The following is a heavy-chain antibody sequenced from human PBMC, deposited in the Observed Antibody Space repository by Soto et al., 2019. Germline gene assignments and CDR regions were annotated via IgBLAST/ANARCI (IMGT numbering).Heavy chain of an antibody. CDR2: IYYSGHT. CDR1: DGSFSSSYY. V-gene: IGHV4-39*01. CDR3: ARGYDSSGYRGPYFDY. D-gene: IGHD3-22*01. Sequence: SETLSLTCSVSDGSFSSSYYWGWLRQAPGKGLEWLGNIYYSGHTYYNPSLKSRFAMSVDTSKNQFSLTLTSVTAADTAVYYCARGYDSSGYRGPYFDYWGQGTLVTVSS. J-gene: IGHJ4*02.